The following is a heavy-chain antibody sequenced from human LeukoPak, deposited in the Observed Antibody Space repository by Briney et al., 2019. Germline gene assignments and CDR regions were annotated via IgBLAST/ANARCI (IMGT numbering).Heavy chain of an antibody. CDR2: ISGSGGST. D-gene: IGHD3-10*01. V-gene: IGHV3-23*01. CDR1: GFTFSSYA. CDR3: AKAHRTFSITIVRGVIGWYFDL. Sequence: GGSLRLSCAASGFTFSSYAMSWVRQAPGKGLEWVSAISGSGGSTYYADSVKGRFTISRDNSKNTLYLQMNSLRAEDTAVYYCAKAHRTFSITIVRGVIGWYFDLWGRGTLVTVSS. J-gene: IGHJ2*01.